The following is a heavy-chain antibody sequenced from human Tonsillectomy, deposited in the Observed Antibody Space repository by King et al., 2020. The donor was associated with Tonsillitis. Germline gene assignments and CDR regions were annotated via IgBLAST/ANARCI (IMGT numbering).Heavy chain of an antibody. CDR2: IYPGDSDT. Sequence: QLVHSGAEVKKPGESLKISCKGSGYRFTSYWIGWVRQMPGKGLEWMGLIYPGDSDTRYSPSFQGQVTISADKSISTAYLQWSSLKASDTAMYYCARLGGSDSSGYYGDYWGQGTLVTVSS. CDR1: GYRFTSYW. D-gene: IGHD3-22*01. J-gene: IGHJ4*02. CDR3: ARLGGSDSSGYYGDY. V-gene: IGHV5-51*01.